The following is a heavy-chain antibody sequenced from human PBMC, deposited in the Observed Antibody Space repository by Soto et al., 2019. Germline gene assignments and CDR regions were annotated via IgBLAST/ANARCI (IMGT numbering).Heavy chain of an antibody. J-gene: IGHJ6*02. CDR1: GYTFASYY. CDR2: INPSGGST. V-gene: IGHV1-46*01. D-gene: IGHD5-12*01. Sequence: ASVKVSCKPSGYTFASYYMHWVRQTPGQGLEWMGIINPSGGSTSYAQKFQGRVTMTRDTSTSTVYMELSSLRSEDTAVYYCARGYIVATILPRYGMDVWGQGTTVTVSS. CDR3: ARGYIVATILPRYGMDV.